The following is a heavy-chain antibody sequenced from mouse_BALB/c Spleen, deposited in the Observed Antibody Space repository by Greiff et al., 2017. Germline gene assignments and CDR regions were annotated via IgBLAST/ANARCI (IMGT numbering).Heavy chain of an antibody. Sequence: EVMLVESGGGLVQPGGSRKLSCAASGFTFSSFGMHWVRQAPEKGLEWVAYISSGSSTIYYADTVKGRFTISRDNPKNTLFLQMTSLRSEDTAMYVYARSGNGYFYAMDYWGQGTSVTVSS. D-gene: IGHD2-3*01. CDR2: ISSGSSTI. CDR3: ARSGNGYFYAMDY. J-gene: IGHJ4*01. V-gene: IGHV5-17*02. CDR1: GFTFSSFG.